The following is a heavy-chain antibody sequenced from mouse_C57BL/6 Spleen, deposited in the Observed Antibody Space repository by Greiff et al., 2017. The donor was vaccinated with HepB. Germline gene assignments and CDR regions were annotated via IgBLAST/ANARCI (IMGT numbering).Heavy chain of an antibody. V-gene: IGHV1-55*01. CDR2: IYPGSGST. D-gene: IGHD1-1*01. CDR1: GYTFTSYW. J-gene: IGHJ1*03. Sequence: QVHVKQSGAELVKPGASVKMSCKASGYTFTSYWITWVKQRPGQGLEWIGDIYPGSGSTNYNEKFKSKATLTVDTSSSTAYMQLSSLTSEDSAVYYCARRDGITTGRRYFDVWGTGTTVTVSS. CDR3: ARRDGITTGRRYFDV.